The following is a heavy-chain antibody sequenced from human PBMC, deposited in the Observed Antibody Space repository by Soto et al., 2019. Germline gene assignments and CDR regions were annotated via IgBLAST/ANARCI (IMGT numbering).Heavy chain of an antibody. CDR3: ARGRSSSWYLNYYYYMDV. Sequence: SGSLSLTCTVSGGSVSSGSYDWSWIRQTPGKGLEWIGYIYYSGSTNYNPSLKSRVTISVDTSKNQFSLKLSSVTAADTAVYYCARGRSSSWYLNYYYYMDVWGKGTTVTVSS. CDR1: GGSVSSGSYD. D-gene: IGHD6-13*01. CDR2: IYYSGST. V-gene: IGHV4-61*01. J-gene: IGHJ6*03.